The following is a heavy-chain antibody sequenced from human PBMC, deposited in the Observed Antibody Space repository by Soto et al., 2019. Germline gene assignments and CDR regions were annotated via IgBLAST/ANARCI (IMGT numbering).Heavy chain of an antibody. D-gene: IGHD6-6*01. CDR1: GYSFSSYA. CDR2: INAGNGKT. CDR3: ARDYSSSSLHWFHP. V-gene: IGHV1-3*01. J-gene: IGHJ5*02. Sequence: ASVKVSCKASGYSFSSYAMNWVRQAPGQRLEWMGWINAGNGKTKYSQKCEGRVTITGDKSTSTAYMELSSLRSEATAVYYCARDYSSSSLHWFHPWGQGTLVTVSS.